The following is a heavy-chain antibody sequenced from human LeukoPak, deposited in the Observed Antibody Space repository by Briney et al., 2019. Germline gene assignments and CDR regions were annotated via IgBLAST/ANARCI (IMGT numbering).Heavy chain of an antibody. V-gene: IGHV4-4*09. CDR2: IYTSGST. J-gene: IGHJ4*02. CDR3: ASWGTGFDY. Sequence: SETLSLTCTVTGGSISSYYWSWIRQPPGKGLEWIGYIYTSGSTNYNPSLKSRVTISVDTSKNQFSLKLSSVTAADTAVYYCASWGTGFDYWGQGTLVTVSS. D-gene: IGHD7-27*01. CDR1: GGSISSYY.